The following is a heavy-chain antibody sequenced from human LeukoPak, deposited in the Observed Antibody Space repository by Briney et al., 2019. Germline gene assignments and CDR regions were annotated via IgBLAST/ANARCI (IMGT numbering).Heavy chain of an antibody. Sequence: ASVKVSCKVSGYTFTSYDINWVRQATGQGLEWMGWMNPNSGKTGYAQEFEGRVTMTRNTSISTAYMELSSLRSEDTAVYYCARSLLYSYGYVSFDYWGQGTLVTVSS. D-gene: IGHD5-18*01. J-gene: IGHJ4*02. CDR1: GYTFTSYD. CDR2: MNPNSGKT. CDR3: ARSLLYSYGYVSFDY. V-gene: IGHV1-8*01.